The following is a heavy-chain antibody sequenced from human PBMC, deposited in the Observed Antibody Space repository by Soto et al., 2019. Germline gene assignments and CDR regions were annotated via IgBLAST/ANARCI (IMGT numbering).Heavy chain of an antibody. J-gene: IGHJ6*02. CDR3: ARGPSSSWPPPGMDV. Sequence: PGESLKISCKGSGYSFTSYWISWVRQMPGKGLEWMGRIDPSDSYTNYSPSFQGHVTISADKSISTAYLQWSSLKASDTAMYYCARGPSSSWPPPGMDVWGQGTTVTVSS. CDR2: IDPSDSYT. CDR1: GYSFTSYW. V-gene: IGHV5-10-1*01. D-gene: IGHD6-13*01.